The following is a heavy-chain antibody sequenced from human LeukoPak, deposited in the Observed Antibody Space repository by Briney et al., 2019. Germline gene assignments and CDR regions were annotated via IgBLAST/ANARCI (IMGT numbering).Heavy chain of an antibody. D-gene: IGHD2-21*01. CDR1: GGSISSYY. CDR2: IYTSGST. CDR3: ARDCGRWGGDSFYY. Sequence: SETLSLTCTVSGGSISSYYWSWIRQPAGKGLEWIGRIYTSGSTNYNPSLKSRVTMSVDTSKNQFSLKLSSLPSASPAVASFARDCGRWGGDSFYYWGQGTLVTGSS. V-gene: IGHV4-4*07. J-gene: IGHJ4*02.